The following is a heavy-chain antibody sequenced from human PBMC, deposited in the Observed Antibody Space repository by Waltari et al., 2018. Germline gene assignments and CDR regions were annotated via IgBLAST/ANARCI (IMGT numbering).Heavy chain of an antibody. D-gene: IGHD2-15*01. CDR1: GYTFTGYY. V-gene: IGHV1-2*02. CDR3: ARDRVVGAATRGRGWFDP. CDR2: SMPHRWST. Sequence: QVQLVQSGAEVKKPGASVKVSCKASGYTFTGYYMHWVRQSPGQGLGGRGWSMPHRWSTNYAQNLQGRGTMTRDTSISTADMELSRLRSDDTAVYYCARDRVVGAATRGRGWFDPWGQGTLVTVSS. J-gene: IGHJ5*02.